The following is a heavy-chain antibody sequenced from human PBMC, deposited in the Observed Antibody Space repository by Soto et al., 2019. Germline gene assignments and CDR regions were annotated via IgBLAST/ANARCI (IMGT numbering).Heavy chain of an antibody. V-gene: IGHV3-23*01. D-gene: IGHD2-2*01. J-gene: IGHJ6*02. CDR2: TRGNGEHT. CDR1: GFTFSNFA. CDR3: AKDSKSVAVSAARVYGMDV. Sequence: EVQVLESGGGLVQPGGSLRLSCAGSGFTFSNFALTWVRQAPGKGLEWVSTTRGNGEHTYYADSVKGRFTVSRDNSKNALFLEMSSLRAEDMAVYYCAKDSKSVAVSAARVYGMDVWGQGTTVTVSS.